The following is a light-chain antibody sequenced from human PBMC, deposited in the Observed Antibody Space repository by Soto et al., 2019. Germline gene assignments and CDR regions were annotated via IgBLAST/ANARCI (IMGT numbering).Light chain of an antibody. V-gene: IGKV3-11*01. Sequence: IVLPQSPATLCLSPGERATLSCRASQSVSRNLAWYQQKPGQAPRLLIYDASNRATGIPARFSGSGSVTDFTLTISSLEPEDFAVYYCQQRSNWATFGPGTKVDIK. CDR2: DAS. CDR1: QSVSRN. CDR3: QQRSNWAT. J-gene: IGKJ3*01.